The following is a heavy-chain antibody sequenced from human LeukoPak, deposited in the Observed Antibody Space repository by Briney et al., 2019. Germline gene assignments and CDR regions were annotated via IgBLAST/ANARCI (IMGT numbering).Heavy chain of an antibody. Sequence: PGGSLRLSCAASGFTFSSYWMSWVRQAPGKGLEWVANIKQDGSEKYYVDSVKGRFTISRDNAKNSLYLQMNSLRAEDTAVYYCAKVGGSSGRGLFDYWGQGTLVTVSS. CDR2: IKQDGSEK. J-gene: IGHJ4*02. V-gene: IGHV3-7*01. CDR3: AKVGGSSGRGLFDY. D-gene: IGHD3-22*01. CDR1: GFTFSSYW.